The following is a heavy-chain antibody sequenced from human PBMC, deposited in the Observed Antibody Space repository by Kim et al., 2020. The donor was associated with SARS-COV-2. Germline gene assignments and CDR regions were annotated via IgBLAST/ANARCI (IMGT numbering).Heavy chain of an antibody. CDR1: GGSISSYY. D-gene: IGHD3-10*01. J-gene: IGHJ3*02. Sequence: SETLSLTCTVSGGSISSYYWSWIRQPPGKGLEWIGNIYYSGSTNYNPSLKSRVTISVDTSKNQFSLKLSSVTAADTAVYYCARQYYYGSGTKNAFDIWGQGTMVTVSS. V-gene: IGHV4-59*08. CDR3: ARQYYYGSGTKNAFDI. CDR2: IYYSGST.